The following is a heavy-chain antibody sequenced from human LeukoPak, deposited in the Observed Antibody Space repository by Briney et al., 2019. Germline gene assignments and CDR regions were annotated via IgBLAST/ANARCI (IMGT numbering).Heavy chain of an antibody. V-gene: IGHV3-23*01. J-gene: IGHJ1*01. Sequence: PGGSLRLSRAASGFTFNSYAMRWVRQPPGKGLEWVSVIRGSCTVTYFPDSVKGRFTVSRDNSNNTLHLQMSSLRAEDNHIYFFAKSLDYDGGVLLALPQHWGQGTLVTDSS. D-gene: IGHD3-22*01. CDR3: AKSLDYDGGVLLALPQH. CDR2: IRGSCTVT. CDR1: GFTFNSYA.